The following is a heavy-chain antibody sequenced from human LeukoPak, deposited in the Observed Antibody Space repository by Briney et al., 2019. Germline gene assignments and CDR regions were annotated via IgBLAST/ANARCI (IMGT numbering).Heavy chain of an antibody. D-gene: IGHD3-10*01. CDR1: GFTFSSYS. V-gene: IGHV3-21*01. Sequence: GGSLRLSCAASGFTFSSYSMNWVRQAPGKGLEWVSSISSSSYIYYSDSVKGGFTISRDNAKNSLYLQMNSLRAEDTAVYYCASGGFGYYYYMDVWGKGTTVTVSS. CDR3: ASGGFGYYYYMDV. J-gene: IGHJ6*03. CDR2: ISSSSYI.